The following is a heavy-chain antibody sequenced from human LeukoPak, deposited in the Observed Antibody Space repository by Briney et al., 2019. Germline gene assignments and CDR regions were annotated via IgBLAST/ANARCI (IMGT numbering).Heavy chain of an antibody. CDR3: ARRGSNYYYYYMDV. V-gene: IGHV4-30-2*01. CDR2: IYHSGST. CDR1: GGSISSGGYS. J-gene: IGHJ6*03. Sequence: PSQTLSLTCAVSGGSISSGGYSWSWIRQPPGKGLEWIGYIYHSGSTYYNPSLKSRVTISVDRSKNQFSLKLSSVTAADTAVYYCARRGSNYYYYYMDVWGKGTTVTVSS.